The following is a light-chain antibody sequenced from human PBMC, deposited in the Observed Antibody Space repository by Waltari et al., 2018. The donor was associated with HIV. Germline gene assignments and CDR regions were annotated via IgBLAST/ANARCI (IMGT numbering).Light chain of an antibody. Sequence: QSVLTQPPSVSAAPGQKVTISCSGSNSNIENNYVSWYQQLPGTAPKLLIYDNDKRPSGIPDRFSGSKSGTSATLGITGLQTGDEADYYGGAWDSSLGAGVFGGGTKLTVL. CDR1: NSNIENNY. V-gene: IGLV1-51*01. J-gene: IGLJ3*02. CDR2: DND. CDR3: GAWDSSLGAGV.